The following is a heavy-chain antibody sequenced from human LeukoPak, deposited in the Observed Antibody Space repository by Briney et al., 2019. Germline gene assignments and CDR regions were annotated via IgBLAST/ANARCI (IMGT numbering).Heavy chain of an antibody. CDR2: INWNGGST. J-gene: IGHJ4*02. CDR1: GFTFDDYG. Sequence: PGGSLRLSCAASGFTFDDYGMSWVRQAPGKGLEWVSGINWNGGSTCYADSVKGRFTISRDNAKNSLYLQMNSLRTEDTALYYFARDFPRNEYSSSHVGYWGQGTLVTVSS. V-gene: IGHV3-20*04. D-gene: IGHD6-6*01. CDR3: ARDFPRNEYSSSHVGY.